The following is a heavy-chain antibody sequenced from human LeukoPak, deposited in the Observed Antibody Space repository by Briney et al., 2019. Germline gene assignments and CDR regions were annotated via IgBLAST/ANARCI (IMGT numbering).Heavy chain of an antibody. J-gene: IGHJ4*02. CDR1: GFTFSSYE. CDR3: AGDGDLAPDVPFDY. Sequence: GGSLRLSCAASGFTFSSYEMNWVRQAPGKGLEWVSYISSSGSTKYYVDSVKGRFTISRDNAKNSLYLQMNSLRAEDTAVYYCAGDGDLAPDVPFDYWGQGTLVTVSS. D-gene: IGHD7-27*01. V-gene: IGHV3-48*03. CDR2: ISSSGSTK.